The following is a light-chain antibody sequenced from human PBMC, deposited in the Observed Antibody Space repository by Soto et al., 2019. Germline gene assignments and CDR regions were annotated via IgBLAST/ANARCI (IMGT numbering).Light chain of an antibody. V-gene: IGKV1-5*03. Sequence: DIQMTQSPSTLSASVGDRVTITCRASQSISSWLAFSPQKPGNAPNLLIYKASSLDSGVPTRFSGSGSGTLFTLTISILHPDVVATYCCQHYNTYSTFGQGTKVDIK. CDR1: QSISSW. J-gene: IGKJ1*01. CDR3: QHYNTYST. CDR2: KAS.